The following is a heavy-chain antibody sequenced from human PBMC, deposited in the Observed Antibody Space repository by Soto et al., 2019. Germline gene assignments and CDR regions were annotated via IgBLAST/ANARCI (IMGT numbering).Heavy chain of an antibody. J-gene: IGHJ6*03. V-gene: IGHV6-1*01. CDR1: GDSVSGNSAA. Sequence: SQTLSLTCAISGDSVSGNSAAWNWIRQSPSRGLEWLGRTYYRSKWYNDYAVSVKSRITINPDTSKNQFSLQLNSVTPEDTAVYYCARDSSYGNYYYYYYMDVWGKGTTVTVSS. D-gene: IGHD4-17*01. CDR2: TYYRSKWYN. CDR3: ARDSSYGNYYYYYYMDV.